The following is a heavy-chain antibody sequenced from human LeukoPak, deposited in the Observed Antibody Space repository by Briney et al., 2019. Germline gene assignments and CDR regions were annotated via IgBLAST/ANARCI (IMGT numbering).Heavy chain of an antibody. CDR2: IYPADSTA. J-gene: IGHJ4*02. Sequence: GESLKISCKASGYSFTTYWIGWVRQVPGKGLEWVGIIYPADSTAKYSPSFQGQVTISVDKSISTAYLQWSSLKASDTAMYYCARRRSHDYSNYAQYYFDYWGQGALVTVSS. D-gene: IGHD4-11*01. V-gene: IGHV5-51*01. CDR3: ARRRSHDYSNYAQYYFDY. CDR1: GYSFTTYW.